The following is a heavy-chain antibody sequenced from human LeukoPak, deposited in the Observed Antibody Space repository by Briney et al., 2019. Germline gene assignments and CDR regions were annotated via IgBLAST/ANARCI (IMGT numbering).Heavy chain of an antibody. D-gene: IGHD6-19*01. J-gene: IGHJ5*02. CDR1: GYSISSGYY. V-gene: IGHV4-38-2*01. CDR3: TTEVGQWLVRT. CDR2: LYHSGRN. Sequence: SETLSLTCGVSGYSISSGYYWGCIRQPPGKGRVWDGSLYHSGRNYYNPSLKSRVTISVDTSKNQFSLKLTSVTAADTAVYYCTTEVGQWLVRTWGQGTLVTVSS.